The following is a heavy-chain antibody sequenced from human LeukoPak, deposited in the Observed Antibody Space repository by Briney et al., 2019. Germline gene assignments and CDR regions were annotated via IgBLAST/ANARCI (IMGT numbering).Heavy chain of an antibody. CDR1: GYTFTGYY. CDR3: ATLGSVVVVAATRWFDP. Sequence: GASVKVSCKASGYTFTGYYMHWVRQAPGQGLEWMGRINPNSGGTNYAQKFQGRVTMTWDTSISTAYMELSRLRSDDTAVYYRATLGSVVVVAATRWFDPWGQGTLVTVSS. V-gene: IGHV1-2*06. CDR2: INPNSGGT. J-gene: IGHJ5*02. D-gene: IGHD2-15*01.